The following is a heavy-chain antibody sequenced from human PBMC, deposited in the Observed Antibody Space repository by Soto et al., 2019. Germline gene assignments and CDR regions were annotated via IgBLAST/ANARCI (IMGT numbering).Heavy chain of an antibody. CDR1: GGSFSGYY. CDR2: INHSGST. D-gene: IGHD3-16*01. V-gene: IGHV4-34*01. J-gene: IGHJ3*01. Sequence: SETLSLTCAVYGGSFSGYYWSWIRQPPGKGLEWIGEINHSGSTNYNPSLKSRVTISVDTSKNQFSLKLSSVTAADTAVYYCARGHLIVWGQGTMVTVSS. CDR3: ARGHLIV.